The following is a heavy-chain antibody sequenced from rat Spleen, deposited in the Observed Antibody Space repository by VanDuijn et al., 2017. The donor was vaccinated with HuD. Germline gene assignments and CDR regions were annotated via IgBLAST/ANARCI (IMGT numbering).Heavy chain of an antibody. CDR1: KFTFSNDP. J-gene: IGHJ2*01. CDR3: ARRYYSGFDY. CDR2: INVAGDIT. V-gene: IGHV5S13*01. D-gene: IGHD1-1*01. Sequence: EVQLVESGGGLVQPGRSLKLSCAASKFTFSNDPMAWVRQAPTKGLEWVASINVAGDITYYRDSVKGRFTISRDNARNTLFWQMDSLRSEDTATYYCARRYYSGFDYWGQGFMATVSS.